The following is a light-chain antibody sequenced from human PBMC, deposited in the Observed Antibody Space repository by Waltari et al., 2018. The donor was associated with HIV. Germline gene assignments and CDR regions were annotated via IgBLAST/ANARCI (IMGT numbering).Light chain of an antibody. J-gene: IGKJ4*01. CDR1: QSVSSY. V-gene: IGKV3-11*01. Sequence: EIVLTQSPATLSLSPGERATLSCRASQSVSSYLGWYQQKPGQAPRLLIYDASNRATGIPARFSGSGYGTDFTLTISSLEPEDFAVYYCQQRSNWPPGLTFGGGTKVEIK. CDR2: DAS. CDR3: QQRSNWPPGLT.